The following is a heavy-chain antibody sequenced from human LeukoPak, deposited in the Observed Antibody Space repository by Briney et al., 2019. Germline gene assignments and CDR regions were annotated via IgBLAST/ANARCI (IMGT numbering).Heavy chain of an antibody. J-gene: IGHJ4*02. CDR2: ISSSSSYI. CDR3: ARGGTSRSIDY. Sequence: GGSLRLSCAASGFTFSSYSMNWVRHAPGKGLEWVSSISSSSSYIYYADSVKGRFTISRDNAKNSLYLQMNSLRAEDTAVYYCARGGTSRSIDYWGQGTLVTVSS. CDR1: GFTFSSYS. D-gene: IGHD2-2*01. V-gene: IGHV3-21*01.